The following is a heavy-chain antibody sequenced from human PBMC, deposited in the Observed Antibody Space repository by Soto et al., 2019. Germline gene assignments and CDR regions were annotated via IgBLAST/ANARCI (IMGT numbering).Heavy chain of an antibody. CDR2: ISYDGSNK. CDR3: AKAGTTVATGYDGFDI. Sequence: QVQLVESGGGVVQPGRSLRLSCAASGFTFSSYGMHWVRQAPGKGLEWVAVISYDGSNKYYADSVKGRFTISRDKSKNTLYLQMNGLRAEDTAVYYCAKAGTTVATGYDGFDIWGQGTMVTVSS. J-gene: IGHJ3*02. CDR1: GFTFSSYG. D-gene: IGHD4-17*01. V-gene: IGHV3-30*18.